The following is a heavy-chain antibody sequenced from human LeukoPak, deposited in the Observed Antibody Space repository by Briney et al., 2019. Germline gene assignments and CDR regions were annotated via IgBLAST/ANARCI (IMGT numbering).Heavy chain of an antibody. CDR1: GGSISSGANY. D-gene: IGHD6-19*01. V-gene: IGHV4-30-2*01. CDR2: ISHSESA. CDR3: ARAGYSSGQFDP. Sequence: SQTLSLTCTVSGGSISSGANYWSWIRQPPGRGLEWIGYISHSESAYYSPSLESRITISVDRSKNPFSLKLKSVTAADTAIYYCARAGYSSGQFDPWGQGTLVTVSS. J-gene: IGHJ5*02.